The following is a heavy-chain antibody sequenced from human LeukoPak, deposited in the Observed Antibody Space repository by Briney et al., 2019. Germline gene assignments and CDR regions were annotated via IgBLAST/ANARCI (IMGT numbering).Heavy chain of an antibody. CDR2: IYYSGST. D-gene: IGHD3-3*01. J-gene: IGHJ4*02. Sequence: SETLSLTCTVSGGSISSSSYYWGWIRQPPGKGLEWIGSIYYSGSTYYNPSLKSRVTISVDTSKNQFSLKLSSVTAADTAVYYCASIGLEYYDFWSGYYTPPGYWGQGTLVTVSS. V-gene: IGHV4-39*01. CDR1: GGSISSSSYY. CDR3: ASIGLEYYDFWSGYYTPPGY.